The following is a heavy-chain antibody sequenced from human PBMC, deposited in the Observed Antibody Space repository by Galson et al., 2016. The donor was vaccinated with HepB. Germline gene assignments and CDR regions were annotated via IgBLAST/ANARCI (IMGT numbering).Heavy chain of an antibody. J-gene: IGHJ4*02. CDR2: ISGGGGST. CDR1: GFTFGDYG. CDR3: AKDAMVVPPAECVS. Sequence: SLRLSCAASGFTFGDYGMSWVRQAPGKGLEWVSGISGGGGSTYDAGSVKGRFTISRDNSKNTLYLQMNSLRAEDTAVYYCAKDAMVVPPAECVSWGQGTLVTVSS. D-gene: IGHD2-2*01. V-gene: IGHV3-23*01.